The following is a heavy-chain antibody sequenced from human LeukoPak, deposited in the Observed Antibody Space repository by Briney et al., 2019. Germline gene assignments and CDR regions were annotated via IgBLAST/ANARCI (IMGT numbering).Heavy chain of an antibody. V-gene: IGHV4-59*01. CDR3: ARQTYYYDSSGYYRYYFDY. CDR1: GGSISSYY. CDR2: VYYSGST. Sequence: SETLSLTCTVSGGSISSYYWSWIRQPPGKGLEWIGYVYYSGSTYYNPSLKSRVTISVDTSKNKFSLKLSSVTAADTAVYYCARQTYYYDSSGYYRYYFDYWAQGTLVTVSS. J-gene: IGHJ4*02. D-gene: IGHD3-22*01.